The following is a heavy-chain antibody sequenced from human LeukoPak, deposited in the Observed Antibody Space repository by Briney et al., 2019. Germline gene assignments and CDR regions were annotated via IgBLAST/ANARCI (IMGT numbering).Heavy chain of an antibody. Sequence: GASVKVSCKASGYTFTSYAMHWVRQAPGQRLEWMGWINAGNGNTKYSQKFQGRVTITRDTSASTAYMELSSLRSEDTAVYYCARDGRGSSSPGFAPGGQEPRFTVPS. V-gene: IGHV1-3*01. D-gene: IGHD1-26*01. CDR2: INAGNGNT. CDR1: GYTFTSYA. J-gene: IGHJ5*02. CDR3: ARDGRGSSSPGFAP.